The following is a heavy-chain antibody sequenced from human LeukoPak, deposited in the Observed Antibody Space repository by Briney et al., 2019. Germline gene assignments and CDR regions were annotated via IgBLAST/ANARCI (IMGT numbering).Heavy chain of an antibody. Sequence: PGRSLRLSCAASGFTFDDYAMHWVRQAPGKGLEWVSGISWNSGSIGYADSVKGRFTISRDNAKNSLYLQMNSLRAEDTAVYYCARQSGSSTWSSDYWGQGTLVTVSS. J-gene: IGHJ4*02. CDR3: ARQSGSSTWSSDY. CDR2: ISWNSGSI. CDR1: GFTFDDYA. V-gene: IGHV3-9*01. D-gene: IGHD6-13*01.